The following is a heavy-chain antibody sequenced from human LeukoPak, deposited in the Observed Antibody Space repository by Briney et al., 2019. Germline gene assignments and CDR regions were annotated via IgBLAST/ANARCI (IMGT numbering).Heavy chain of an antibody. CDR2: INSDGTST. V-gene: IGHV3-74*01. CDR1: GFTFTRYW. D-gene: IGHD1-26*01. CDR3: VRGAPDY. Sequence: CLRLSCAASGFTFTRYWMRCVRQAPRKGLVWVPRINSDGTSTSYADSVEGRFTISRDNAKNMLYLEMNSLRVDDTSVYYCVRGAPDYWGQGTLVTVSS. J-gene: IGHJ4*02.